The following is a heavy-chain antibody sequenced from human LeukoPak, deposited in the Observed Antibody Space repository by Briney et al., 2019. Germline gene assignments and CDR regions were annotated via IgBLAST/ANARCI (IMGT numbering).Heavy chain of an antibody. Sequence: PGGSLRLSCVASGFTFSSYAMHWVRQSPGKGLEWVALISYDGNNEFYTDSVKGRFTISRDDSTNTLYLQMNGLRPEDTAMYYCARDRDFQLRYRYACDVWGQGTVVTVSS. CDR2: ISYDGNNE. J-gene: IGHJ3*01. V-gene: IGHV3-30-3*01. D-gene: IGHD2-2*02. CDR1: GFTFSSYA. CDR3: ARDRDFQLRYRYACDV.